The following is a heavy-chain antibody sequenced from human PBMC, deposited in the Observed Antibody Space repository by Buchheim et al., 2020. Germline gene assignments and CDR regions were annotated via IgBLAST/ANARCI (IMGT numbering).Heavy chain of an antibody. CDR1: GFTFSNYW. J-gene: IGHJ4*02. Sequence: EAQLVESGGGLVQPGGSLRLSCAASGFTFSNYWMTWVRQAPGKGLEWLANINQDGTEKNYVDSLMGRFTISRDNARNSLYLQMNSLRVEDTAVYYCVRDQGASGDYWGQGTL. D-gene: IGHD1-26*01. V-gene: IGHV3-7*01. CDR2: INQDGTEK. CDR3: VRDQGASGDY.